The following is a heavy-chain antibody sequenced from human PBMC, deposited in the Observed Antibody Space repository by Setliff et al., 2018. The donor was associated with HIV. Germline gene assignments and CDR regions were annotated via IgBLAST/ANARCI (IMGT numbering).Heavy chain of an antibody. J-gene: IGHJ6*02. Sequence: SVKVSCKASGGPFSAYAITWVRQAPGQGLEWMGGFVPIFRTVRYAQKFQDRVTITTDESTNTAYMELRSLRSEDTAVYFCARGIGLIREDFYYYMDVWGPGTTVTVSS. CDR3: ARGIGLIREDFYYYMDV. CDR1: GGPFSAYA. V-gene: IGHV1-69*05. CDR2: FVPIFRTV. D-gene: IGHD6-13*01.